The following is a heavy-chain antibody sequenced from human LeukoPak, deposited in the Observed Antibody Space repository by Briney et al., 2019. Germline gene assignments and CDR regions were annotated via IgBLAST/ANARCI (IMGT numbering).Heavy chain of an antibody. V-gene: IGHV3-33*01. Sequence: GRSLRLSCGASGFSFSLYGMHWVRQAPGKGLEWVAFIWAAGNDDFYADSVKGRFTISRDNSQNTVHLQMNSLRAEDTAVYYCARGLQGYYDSLTGYYRGRYYFDYWGQGTLVTVSS. CDR3: ARGLQGYYDSLTGYYRGRYYFDY. D-gene: IGHD3-9*01. J-gene: IGHJ4*02. CDR1: GFSFSLYG. CDR2: IWAAGNDD.